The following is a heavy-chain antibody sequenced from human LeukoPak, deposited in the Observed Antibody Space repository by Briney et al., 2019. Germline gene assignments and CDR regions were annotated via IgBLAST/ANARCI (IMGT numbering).Heavy chain of an antibody. CDR1: GFTFSSYW. D-gene: IGHD3-3*01. V-gene: IGHV3-7*01. J-gene: IGHJ4*02. Sequence: PGGSLRLSCAASGFTFSSYWMSWVRQAPGKGLEWVANIKQDGSEKYYVDSVKGRFTISRDNAKSSLYLQMNSLRAEDTAVYYCARLAVEYYDFWSGYYRYWGQGTLVTVSS. CDR2: IKQDGSEK. CDR3: ARLAVEYYDFWSGYYRY.